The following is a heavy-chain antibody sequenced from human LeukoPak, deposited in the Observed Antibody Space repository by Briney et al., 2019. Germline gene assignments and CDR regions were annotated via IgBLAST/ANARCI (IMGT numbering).Heavy chain of an antibody. CDR1: GVTVNYNF. V-gene: IGHV3-53*01. CDR2: IYIDDTT. CDR3: TRAGEVLPHDGFDI. J-gene: IGHJ3*02. Sequence: GGSLRLSCAASGVTVNYNFMSWVRQAQGRGLEWVSIIYIDDTTYYADSVRGRFTISRDISKNTVYLQMYSLRVEDTAVYFCTRAGEVLPHDGFDIWGRGTMVTVSS. D-gene: IGHD3-10*01.